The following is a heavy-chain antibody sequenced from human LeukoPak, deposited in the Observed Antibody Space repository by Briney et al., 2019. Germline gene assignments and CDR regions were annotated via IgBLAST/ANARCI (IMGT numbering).Heavy chain of an antibody. CDR2: ISSKAYGGTA. V-gene: IGHV3-49*04. CDR3: TGDHRWYDFDC. Sequence: PGGSLRLSCEASGFIFTNHWMSWVRQAPGKGLEWVGFISSKAYGGTAGYAASVKGRFTISRDDSKSIAYLHMNSLKTEDTGVYYCTGDHRWYDFDCWAQGTLVTVSS. D-gene: IGHD6-13*01. CDR1: GFIFTNHW. J-gene: IGHJ4*02.